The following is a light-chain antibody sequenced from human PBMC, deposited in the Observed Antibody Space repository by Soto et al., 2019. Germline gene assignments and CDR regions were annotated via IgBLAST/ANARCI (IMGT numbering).Light chain of an antibody. CDR1: QGISSY. J-gene: IGKJ5*01. CDR3: QQYYSYPRVT. CDR2: AAS. V-gene: IGKV1-8*01. Sequence: AIRMTQSPSSLSASTGDRVTITCRASQGISSYLAWYQQKPGKAPKLLIYAASTLQSGVPSRFSGSGSGTDFTLTISCLQSEDFATYYCQQYYSYPRVTFGQGTRLAIK.